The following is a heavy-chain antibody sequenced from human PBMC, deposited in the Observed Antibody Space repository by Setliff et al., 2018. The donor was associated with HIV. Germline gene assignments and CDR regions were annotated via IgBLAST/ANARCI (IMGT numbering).Heavy chain of an antibody. CDR2: IHTSGST. J-gene: IGHJ4*02. D-gene: IGHD3-10*01. CDR3: ARVGYHGSGRYSFDY. V-gene: IGHV4-4*07. CDR1: GGSISSHC. Sequence: SETLSLTCTVSGGSISSHCWSWIRQPAGKGLEWIGHIHTSGSTKYNPSLKSRVTISADTSKNQFSLNLSSVTAAETAVYYCARVGYHGSGRYSFDYWGQGTLVTVSS.